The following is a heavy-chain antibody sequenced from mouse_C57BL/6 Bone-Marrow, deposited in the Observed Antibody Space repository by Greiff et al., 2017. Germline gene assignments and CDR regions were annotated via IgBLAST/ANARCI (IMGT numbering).Heavy chain of an antibody. CDR3: SYEKEMDD. V-gene: IGHV1-5*01. J-gene: IGHJ4*01. Sequence: EVQLQQSGTVLARPGASVKMSCKTSGYTFTSYCMHWVKQRPGQGLEWIGAIYPGNRDTRYDQKFMGKATLTAVTSASTAYMELSSLTNEDSAVYYCSYEKEMDDWGQGTSVTVSS. CDR1: GYTFTSYC. D-gene: IGHD1-1*01. CDR2: IYPGNRDT.